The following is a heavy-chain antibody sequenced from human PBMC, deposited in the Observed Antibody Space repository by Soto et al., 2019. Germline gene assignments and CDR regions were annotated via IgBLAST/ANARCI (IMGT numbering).Heavy chain of an antibody. J-gene: IGHJ4*02. Sequence: QVQLVESGGGVVQPGRSLRLSCAASGFTFSSYAMHWVRQAPGKGLEWVAVISYDGSNKYYADSVKGRFTISRDNSKNTLYLQMNSLRAEDTAVYYCARGGLTAGTHFDYWGQGTLVTVSS. CDR1: GFTFSSYA. CDR3: ARGGLTAGTHFDY. V-gene: IGHV3-30-3*01. D-gene: IGHD6-13*01. CDR2: ISYDGSNK.